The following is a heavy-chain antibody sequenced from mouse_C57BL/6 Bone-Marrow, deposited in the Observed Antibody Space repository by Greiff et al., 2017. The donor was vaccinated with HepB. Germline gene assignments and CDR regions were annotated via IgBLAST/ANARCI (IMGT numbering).Heavy chain of an antibody. D-gene: IGHD2-5*01. CDR2: IDPEDGET. CDR3: ASAYYSNYDAMDY. Sequence: EVKLMESGAELVKPGASVKLSCTASGFNIKDYYMHWVKQRPEQGLEWIGRIDPEDGETKYASKFQGKATITADTSSNTAYLQLSSLTSEDTAVYYCASAYYSNYDAMDYWGQGTSVTVSS. CDR1: GFNIKDYY. V-gene: IGHV14-2*01. J-gene: IGHJ4*01.